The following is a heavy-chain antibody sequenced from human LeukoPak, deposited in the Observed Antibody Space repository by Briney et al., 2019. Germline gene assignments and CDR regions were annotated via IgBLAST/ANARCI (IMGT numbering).Heavy chain of an antibody. CDR3: ARDVGECGGDCYSDWFDP. CDR2: ISGSGDYA. J-gene: IGHJ5*02. CDR1: GFTFSNYG. D-gene: IGHD2-21*01. Sequence: QPWGSLRLSCAASGFTFSNYGMTWVRQAPGKGLEWVSSISGSGDYAKYADSVKGRFTISRDNSKNTLYLQMNSLRAEDTAVYYCARDVGECGGDCYSDWFDPWGQGTLVTVSS. V-gene: IGHV3-23*01.